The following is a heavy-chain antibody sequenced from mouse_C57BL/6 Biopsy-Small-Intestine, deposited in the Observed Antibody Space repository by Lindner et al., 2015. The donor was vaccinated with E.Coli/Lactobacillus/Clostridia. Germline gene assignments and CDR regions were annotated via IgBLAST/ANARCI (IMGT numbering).Heavy chain of an antibody. J-gene: IGHJ2*01. Sequence: LQESGGGLVKPGGSLKLSCAASGFTFSDYGMHWVRQAPEKGLEWVAHISSGSNTIYYADTVKGRFTISRDNAKRTLFLQMTSLRSEDTAMYYCARGNYGGNYFDYWGQGTTLTVSS. D-gene: IGHD2-1*01. CDR2: ISSGSNTI. V-gene: IGHV5-17*01. CDR3: ARGNYGGNYFDY. CDR1: GFTFSDYG.